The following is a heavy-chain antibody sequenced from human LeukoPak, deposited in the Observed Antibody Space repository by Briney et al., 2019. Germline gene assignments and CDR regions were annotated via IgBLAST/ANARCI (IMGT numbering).Heavy chain of an antibody. D-gene: IGHD2-2*02. V-gene: IGHV4-4*02. Sequence: SGTLSLTCAVSGGSISSSNWWSWVRQPPGKGLEWIGEIYHSGSTNYKPSLKSRVTISVDKSKNQFSLKLSSVTAADTAVYYCARVGRYCSSTSCYTPLGRKKNAFDIWGQGTMVTVSS. CDR3: ARVGRYCSSTSCYTPLGRKKNAFDI. CDR1: GGSISSSNW. CDR2: IYHSGST. J-gene: IGHJ3*02.